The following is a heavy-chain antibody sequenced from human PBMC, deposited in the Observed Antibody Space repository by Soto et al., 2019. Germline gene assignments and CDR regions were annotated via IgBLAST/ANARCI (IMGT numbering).Heavy chain of an antibody. D-gene: IGHD3-10*01. CDR2: IYYGGST. J-gene: IGHJ4*01. CDR1: GGSISSGGYY. V-gene: IGHV4-31*03. Sequence: PSETLSLTCTVSGGSISSGGYYWSWIRQHPGKGLEWIGYIYYGGSTYYNPSLKSRATISGDTSKNQFSLKLSSVTAADTAVYSCARGAYYHENSGQNAYDYWGQGILVTVSS. CDR3: ARGAYYHENSGQNAYDY.